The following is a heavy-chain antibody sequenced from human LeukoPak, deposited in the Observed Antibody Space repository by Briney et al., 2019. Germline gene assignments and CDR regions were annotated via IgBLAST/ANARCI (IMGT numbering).Heavy chain of an antibody. D-gene: IGHD6-19*01. CDR1: GFTFSDYY. Sequence: GGSLRLSCAASGFTFSDYYMSWIRQAPGKGLEWVSYISSCGSTIYYADSVKGRFTISRDNAKNSLYLQMNSLRAEDTAVYYCARDRGSYGSGWYREGYFDYWGQGTLVTVTS. V-gene: IGHV3-11*01. CDR3: ARDRGSYGSGWYREGYFDY. CDR2: ISSCGSTI. J-gene: IGHJ4*02.